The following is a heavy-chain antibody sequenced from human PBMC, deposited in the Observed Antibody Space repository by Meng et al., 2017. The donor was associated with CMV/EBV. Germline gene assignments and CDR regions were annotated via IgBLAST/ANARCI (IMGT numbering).Heavy chain of an antibody. CDR3: ASSAGGHYYYYGMDV. J-gene: IGHJ6*02. V-gene: IGHV1-18*01. Sequence: ASVQVSCKASGYTFTSYGISWVRQAPGQGLEWMGWISAYNGNTNYAQKLQGRVTMTTDTSTSTAYMELRSRRSDDTAVYYCASSAGGHYYYYGMDVWGQGTTVTVSS. D-gene: IGHD3-10*01. CDR1: GYTFTSYG. CDR2: ISAYNGNT.